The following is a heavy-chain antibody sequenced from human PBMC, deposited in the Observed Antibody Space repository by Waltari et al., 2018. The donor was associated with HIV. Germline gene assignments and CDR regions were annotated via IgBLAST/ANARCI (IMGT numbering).Heavy chain of an antibody. J-gene: IGHJ4*02. CDR2: IMPHNGDT. Sequence: QANLVQAGVEVKRPGASVKVSCKTSGYTFTSSEISSMRQAPGQGLECMGWIMPHNGDTNYVQKFQGRVSMTADTATRTAYMELRSLRTDDTAVYYCGRSKVTYFDYWGQGTLVTVSS. CDR1: GYTFTSSE. V-gene: IGHV1-18*01. CDR3: GRSKVTYFDY.